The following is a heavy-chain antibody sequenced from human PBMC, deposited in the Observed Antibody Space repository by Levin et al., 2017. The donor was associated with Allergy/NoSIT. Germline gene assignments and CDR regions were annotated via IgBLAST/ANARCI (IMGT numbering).Heavy chain of an antibody. Sequence: MAGGSLRLSCTVSGGSISSNSYFWAWIRQPPGKGLEWIGNIFYSGSTYYNPSLKSRVTISVDTSKNQFSLKLSSVTAADTAVYYCAREPAYSSSSDYFDYWGQGTLVTVAS. CDR3: AREPAYSSSSDYFDY. J-gene: IGHJ4*02. V-gene: IGHV4-39*01. D-gene: IGHD6-6*01. CDR2: IFYSGST. CDR1: GGSISSNSYF.